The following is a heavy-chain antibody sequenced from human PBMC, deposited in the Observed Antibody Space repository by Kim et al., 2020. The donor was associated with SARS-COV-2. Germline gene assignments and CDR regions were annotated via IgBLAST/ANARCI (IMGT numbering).Heavy chain of an antibody. V-gene: IGHV3-30*18. Sequence: GGSLRLSCAASGFTFSSYGMHWVRQAPGKGLEWVAVISYDGSNKYYADSVKGRFTISRDNSKNTLYLQMNSLRAEDTAVYYCAKDPSNYDFWSGYSDYYYYYGMDVWGQGTTVTVSS. CDR3: AKDPSNYDFWSGYSDYYYYYGMDV. D-gene: IGHD3-3*01. CDR1: GFTFSSYG. CDR2: ISYDGSNK. J-gene: IGHJ6*01.